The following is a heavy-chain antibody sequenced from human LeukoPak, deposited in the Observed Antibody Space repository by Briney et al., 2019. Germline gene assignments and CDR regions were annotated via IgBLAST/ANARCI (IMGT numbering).Heavy chain of an antibody. J-gene: IGHJ4*02. CDR3: ARQNDYGDYMHFDY. Sequence: SETLSLTCAVYGGSFSGYYWSWIRQPPGKGLEWIGYIYYSGSTNYNPSLKSRVTISVDTSKNQFSLKLSSVTAADTAVYYCARQNDYGDYMHFDYWGQGTLVTVSS. CDR2: IYYSGST. D-gene: IGHD4-17*01. CDR1: GGSFSGYY. V-gene: IGHV4-59*08.